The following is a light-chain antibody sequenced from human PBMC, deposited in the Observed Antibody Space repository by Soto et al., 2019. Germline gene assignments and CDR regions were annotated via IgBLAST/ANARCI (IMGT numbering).Light chain of an antibody. CDR2: GAS. CDR1: QSVSSN. CDR3: QQYNNWPQT. J-gene: IGKJ1*01. Sequence: EIVMTQSPATLSVSPGEKDTPSCRASQSVSSNLAWYQQKPGQAPRLLIYGASTRATGIPARFSGSGSGTEFTLTISSLQSEDFAVYYCQQYNNWPQTFGQGTKV. V-gene: IGKV3-15*01.